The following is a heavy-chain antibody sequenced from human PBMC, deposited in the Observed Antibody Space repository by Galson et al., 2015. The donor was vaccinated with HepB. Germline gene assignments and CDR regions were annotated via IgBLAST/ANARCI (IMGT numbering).Heavy chain of an antibody. CDR1: GDSVSSNSAA. CDR3: ARDKTNYYDSSGYYYPDDAFDI. V-gene: IGHV6-1*01. Sequence: CAISGDSVSSNSAAWNWIRQSPSRGLEWLGRTYYRSKWYNDYAVSVKSRITINPDTSKNQFSLRLNSVTPEDTAVYYCARDKTNYYDSSGYYYPDDAFDIWGQGTMVTVSS. CDR2: TYYRSKWYN. J-gene: IGHJ3*02. D-gene: IGHD3-22*01.